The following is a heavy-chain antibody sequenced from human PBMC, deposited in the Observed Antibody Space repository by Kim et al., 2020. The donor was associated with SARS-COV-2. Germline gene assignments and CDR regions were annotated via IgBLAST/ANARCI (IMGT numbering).Heavy chain of an antibody. D-gene: IGHD2-2*01. Sequence: ASVKVSCKASGHTFTSYGITWVRQAPGQGLEWMGWISAYNGDTNYAWRFQGRVTITADSSTNTAYMELRSLRSDDTAVYYCVRDSTSVYLYYGMDIWGQGTTVTVSS. CDR1: GHTFTSYG. J-gene: IGHJ6*02. CDR3: VRDSTSVYLYYGMDI. V-gene: IGHV1-18*01. CDR2: ISAYNGDT.